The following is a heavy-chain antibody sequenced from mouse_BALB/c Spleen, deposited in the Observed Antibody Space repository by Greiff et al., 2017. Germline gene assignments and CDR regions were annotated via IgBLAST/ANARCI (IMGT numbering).Heavy chain of an antibody. CDR2: ISSGGST. CDR3: ARGAYYYGSSYAWFAY. D-gene: IGHD1-1*01. V-gene: IGHV5-6-5*01. CDR1: GFTFSSYA. J-gene: IGHJ3*01. Sequence: EVMLVESGGGLVKPGGSLKLSCAASGFTFSSYAMSWVRQTPEKRLEWVASISSGGSTYYPDSVKGRFTISRDNARNILYLQMSSLRSEDTAMYYYARGAYYYGSSYAWFAYWGQGTLVTVSA.